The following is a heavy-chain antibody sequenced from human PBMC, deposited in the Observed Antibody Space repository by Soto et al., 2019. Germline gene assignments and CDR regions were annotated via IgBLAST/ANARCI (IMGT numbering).Heavy chain of an antibody. CDR1: GGTFSSYA. CDR2: IIPIFGTA. Sequence: SVKVSCKASGGTFSSYAISWVRQAPGQGLEWMGGIIPIFGTANYAQKFQGRVTITADESTSTAYMELSSLRSEDTAVYYCARQKKIAAAGIGYYYGMDVWGQGTTVTVSS. V-gene: IGHV1-69*13. CDR3: ARQKKIAAAGIGYYYGMDV. D-gene: IGHD6-13*01. J-gene: IGHJ6*02.